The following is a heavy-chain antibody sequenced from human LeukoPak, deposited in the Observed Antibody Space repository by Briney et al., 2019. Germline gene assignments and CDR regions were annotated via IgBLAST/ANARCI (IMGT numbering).Heavy chain of an antibody. CDR3: ARRLTQYDCFDP. D-gene: IGHD2-2*01. CDR1: GDSVSSNSVT. CDR2: TYYRSTWYN. Sequence: SQTLSLTCAVSGDSVSSNSVTWNWIRQSPSRGLEWLGRTYYRSTWYNDYAVSVRGRITVNPDTSKNQFSLHLNSVTPEDTAVYYCARRLTQYDCFDPWGQGILVTVSS. V-gene: IGHV6-1*01. J-gene: IGHJ5*02.